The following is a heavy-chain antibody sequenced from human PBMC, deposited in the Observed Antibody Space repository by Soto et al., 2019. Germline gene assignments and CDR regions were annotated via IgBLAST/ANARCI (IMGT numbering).Heavy chain of an antibody. CDR2: IIPIFGTA. Sequence: ASVKVSCKASGGTFSSYAISWVRQAPGQGLEWMGGIIPIFGTANYAQKFQGRVTITADKSTSTAYMELSSLRSEDTAVYYCASLTRGPTTRDYYYYGMDVWGQGTTVTVSS. CDR3: ASLTRGPTTRDYYYYGMDV. D-gene: IGHD1-26*01. V-gene: IGHV1-69*06. J-gene: IGHJ6*02. CDR1: GGTFSSYA.